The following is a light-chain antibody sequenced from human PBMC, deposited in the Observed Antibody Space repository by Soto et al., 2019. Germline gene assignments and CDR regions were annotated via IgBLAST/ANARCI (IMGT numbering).Light chain of an antibody. Sequence: AFQMTQSPSSLSASVGDRVTITCRASQGIRNELGWYQQKPGKAPNLLIHGASSLQGGVPSRFSGSGSGTDFTLTISSLQPEDFATYYCLQDYDYPLTFGGGTKVEIK. CDR2: GAS. CDR3: LQDYDYPLT. J-gene: IGKJ4*01. V-gene: IGKV1-6*01. CDR1: QGIRNE.